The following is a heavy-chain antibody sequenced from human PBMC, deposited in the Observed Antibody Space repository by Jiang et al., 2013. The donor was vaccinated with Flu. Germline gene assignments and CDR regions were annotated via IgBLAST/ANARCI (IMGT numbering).Heavy chain of an antibody. Sequence: GLVKPSQTLSLTCTVSGDSISSGNYYWSWIRQHPGKGLEWIGYIYYSGSAYYNPSLKSRLAISLDTSKNHFSLRLSSATAADTAVYYCAKVVGRRGSGYYLDYWGQGTLVTVSS. CDR2: IYYSGSA. CDR1: GDSISSGNYY. D-gene: IGHD3-3*01. CDR3: AKVVGRRGSGYYLDY. V-gene: IGHV4-31*03. J-gene: IGHJ4*02.